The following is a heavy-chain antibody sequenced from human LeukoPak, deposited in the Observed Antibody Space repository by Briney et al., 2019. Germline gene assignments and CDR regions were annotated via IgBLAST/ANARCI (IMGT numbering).Heavy chain of an antibody. J-gene: IGHJ5*02. D-gene: IGHD1-26*01. CDR1: GGSISSYY. Sequence: PSETLSLTCTVSGGSISSYYWSWIRQPPGKGLEWIGYIYYSGSTNYNPSLNSRVTISVATSQNQFSLKLSSVTAADTAVYYCARDSPLGPLWFDPWGQGTLVTVSS. V-gene: IGHV4-59*01. CDR3: ARDSPLGPLWFDP. CDR2: IYYSGST.